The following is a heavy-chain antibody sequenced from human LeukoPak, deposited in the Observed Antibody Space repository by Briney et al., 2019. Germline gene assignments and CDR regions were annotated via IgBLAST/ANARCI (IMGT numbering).Heavy chain of an antibody. J-gene: IGHJ5*02. CDR3: ARGGLRYFAR. CDR1: GFSFSNYW. CDR2: IKEDGSEK. V-gene: IGHV3-7*04. Sequence: GGSLRLSCEGSGFSFSNYWMSWVRQAPGKGLEWVANIKEDGSEKNYVDSVKGRFTISRDNAKNSLYLQMNSLRGEDTAVYYCARGGLRYFARWGQGTLVTVSS. D-gene: IGHD3-16*01.